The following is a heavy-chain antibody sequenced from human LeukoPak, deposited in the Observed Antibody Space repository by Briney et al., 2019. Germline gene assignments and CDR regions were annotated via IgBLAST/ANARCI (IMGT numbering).Heavy chain of an antibody. J-gene: IGHJ6*02. CDR2: ISSSSSTI. V-gene: IGHV3-48*04. CDR1: GFTFSSYS. Sequence: GGSLRLSCAVSGFTFSSYSMNWVRQAPGKGLEWISYISSSSSTIYYADSVKGRFTISRDNAKNSLYLQMNSLRAEDTAVYYCARDDYGDYGPYYYGMDVWGQGTTVTVSS. D-gene: IGHD4-17*01. CDR3: ARDDYGDYGPYYYGMDV.